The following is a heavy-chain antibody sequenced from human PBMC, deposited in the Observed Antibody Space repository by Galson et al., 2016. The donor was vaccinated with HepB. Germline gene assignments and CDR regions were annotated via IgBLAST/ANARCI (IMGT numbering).Heavy chain of an antibody. CDR3: ARAGSYFDDAGYYRDPFDY. D-gene: IGHD3-22*01. J-gene: IGHJ4*02. V-gene: IGHV3-33*01. Sequence: SLRLSCAASGFTFSGYGMHWVRQAPGKGLEWVALIWNDGSKKYYADSVRGRFTISRGNSKNTLYPQMNSLRAEDTAVYYCARAGSYFDDAGYYRDPFDYWGQGTLVTVSS. CDR2: IWNDGSKK. CDR1: GFTFSGYG.